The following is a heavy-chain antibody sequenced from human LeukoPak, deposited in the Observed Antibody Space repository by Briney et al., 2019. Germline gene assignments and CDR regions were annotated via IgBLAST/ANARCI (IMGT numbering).Heavy chain of an antibody. V-gene: IGHV3-23*01. D-gene: IGHD5-24*01. CDR3: AKLATMPSDYYYYYYGMDV. CDR2: ISGSGGST. CDR1: GFTFSSYA. J-gene: IGHJ6*02. Sequence: GGSLRLSCAASGFTFSSYAMSWVRQAPGEGMEWVSAISGSGGSTYYADSVKGRFTISRDNSKNTLYLQMNSLRAEDTAVYYCAKLATMPSDYYYYYYGMDVWGQGTTVTVSS.